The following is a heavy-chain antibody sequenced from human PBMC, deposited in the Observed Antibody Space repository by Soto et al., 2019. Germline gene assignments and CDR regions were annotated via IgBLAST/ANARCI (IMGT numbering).Heavy chain of an antibody. V-gene: IGHV1-69*06. D-gene: IGHD2-21*01. CDR2: IIPIFGTA. CDR3: ARGHCGGISGY. Sequence: SPVKVSWKASGGTFSRYAIRWVRQAPGQGLEWMGGIIPIFGTANYSQKFQGRVTITSDKSTSTAYMELSRLRYEDTAVEYCARGHCGGISGYLRQGALDTVSS. J-gene: IGHJ4*02. CDR1: GGTFSRYA.